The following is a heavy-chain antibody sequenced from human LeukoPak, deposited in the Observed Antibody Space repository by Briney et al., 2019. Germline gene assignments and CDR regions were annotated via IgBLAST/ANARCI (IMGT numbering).Heavy chain of an antibody. V-gene: IGHV4-34*01. D-gene: IGHD3-10*01. CDR1: GGSFSGYY. Sequence: SETLSLACAVYGGSFSGYYWSWIRQPPGKGVEWIGEINHSGSTNYNPSLKSRVTISVDTSKNQFSLKLSSVTAADTAVYYCARRLLWFGELSNDLDYWGQGTLVTVSS. J-gene: IGHJ4*02. CDR2: INHSGST. CDR3: ARRLLWFGELSNDLDY.